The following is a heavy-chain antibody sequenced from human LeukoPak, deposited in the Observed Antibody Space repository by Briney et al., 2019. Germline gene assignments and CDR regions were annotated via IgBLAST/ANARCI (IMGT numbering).Heavy chain of an antibody. Sequence: GRSLRLSCAAPGFTFSSYGMHWVRQAPGKGVEWVALISYDGSKQYCADSVQRRFTNSRDNSQNTLHLQMNSLRADDTAVYYCEKAGDGSGWYYFDYWGQGALVTVSS. J-gene: IGHJ4*02. CDR1: GFTFSSYG. CDR2: ISYDGSKQ. CDR3: EKAGDGSGWYYFDY. D-gene: IGHD6-19*01. V-gene: IGHV3-30*18.